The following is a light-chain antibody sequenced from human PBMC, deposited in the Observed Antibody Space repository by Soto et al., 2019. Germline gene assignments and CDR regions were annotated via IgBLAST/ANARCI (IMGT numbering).Light chain of an antibody. J-gene: IGKJ2*01. CDR1: QSVSSN. V-gene: IGKV3-15*01. CDR2: GAS. CDR3: QQYSKWPRLP. Sequence: EIVMTQSPATLSVSPGERATLSCRASQSVSSNLAWYQQKPGQAPRLLIYGASTRATGIPARFSDSGYGQDLNLSISRLESEEFAVHFCQQYSKWPRLPFGQGTQRE.